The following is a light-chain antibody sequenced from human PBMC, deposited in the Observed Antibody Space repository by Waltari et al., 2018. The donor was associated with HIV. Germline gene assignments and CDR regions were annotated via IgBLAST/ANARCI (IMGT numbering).Light chain of an antibody. J-gene: IGLJ3*02. CDR1: SSDIGNNS. Sequence: QSVLTQPPSVSAAPGQKVAISCSGSSSDIGNNSVSWYQNLPGTAPKLLIYDNNKRPSVIPDRFSGSKSGTSATLGITGLQTGDEANYYCGTWDTSLSAGVFGGGTKLTVL. V-gene: IGLV1-51*01. CDR2: DNN. CDR3: GTWDTSLSAGV.